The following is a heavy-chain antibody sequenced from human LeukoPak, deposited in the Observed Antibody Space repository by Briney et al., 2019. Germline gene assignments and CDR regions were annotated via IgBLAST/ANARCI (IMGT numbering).Heavy chain of an antibody. CDR1: GDSISSYY. J-gene: IGHJ4*02. CDR2: IYYSGST. V-gene: IGHV4-59*01. CDR3: ARGSYSSGGTFDY. D-gene: IGHD3-10*01. Sequence: SETLSLTCTVSGDSISSYYWSWIRQSPGKGLEWIGYIYYSGSTNYNPSLKSRVTISVDTSKSQFSLKLSSVTAADTAVYYCARGSYSSGGTFDYWGQGTLVTVSS.